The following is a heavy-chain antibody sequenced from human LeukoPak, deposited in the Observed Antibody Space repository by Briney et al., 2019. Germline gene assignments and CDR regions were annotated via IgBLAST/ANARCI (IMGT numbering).Heavy chain of an antibody. CDR3: AREEDPTTVTTFCDY. Sequence: GGSLRLSCAASGFTFSSYSMNWVRQAPGKGLEWVSSISSSSSYIYYAGSVKGRFTISRDNAKNSLYLQMNSLRAEDTAVYYCAREEDPTTVTTFCDYWGQGTLVTVSS. CDR2: ISSSSSYI. J-gene: IGHJ4*02. V-gene: IGHV3-21*01. D-gene: IGHD4-17*01. CDR1: GFTFSSYS.